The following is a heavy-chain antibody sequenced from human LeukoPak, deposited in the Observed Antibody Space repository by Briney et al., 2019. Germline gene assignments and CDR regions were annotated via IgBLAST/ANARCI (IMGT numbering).Heavy chain of an antibody. J-gene: IGHJ4*02. V-gene: IGHV1-18*01. CDR3: AREDDRSFGAYDC. D-gene: IGHD4-17*01. Sequence: ASVTVSFKATGYTFTIYGITWVRQAPGQGLEWMGWVSKYTGNADYAPKFQGRVSMTTDTSTRTAYMELRSLRPDDTAVYFCAREDDRSFGAYDCWGQGTLVTVS. CDR2: VSKYTGNA. CDR1: GYTFTIYG.